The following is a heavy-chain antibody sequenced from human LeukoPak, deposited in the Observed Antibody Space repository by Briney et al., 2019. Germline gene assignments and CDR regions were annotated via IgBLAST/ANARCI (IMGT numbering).Heavy chain of an antibody. CDR2: ISSSGSTI. CDR3: AREKVTYSFFDY. D-gene: IGHD4-11*01. V-gene: IGHV3-48*03. J-gene: IGHJ4*02. Sequence: GGSLRLSCAASGFTFSSYEMNWVRQAPGKELEWVSYISSSGSTIYYADSVKGRFTISRDNAKNSLYLQMNSLRAEDTAVYYCAREKVTYSFFDYWGQGTLVTVSS. CDR1: GFTFSSYE.